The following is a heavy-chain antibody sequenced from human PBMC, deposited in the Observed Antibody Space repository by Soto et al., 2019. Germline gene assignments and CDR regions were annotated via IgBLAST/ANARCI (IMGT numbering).Heavy chain of an antibody. CDR1: GGSISSGGYY. CDR2: IYYSGST. J-gene: IGHJ6*03. D-gene: IGHD2-21*02. CDR3: ARGGGDDNYYYYMDV. V-gene: IGHV4-31*03. Sequence: QVQLQESGPGLVKPSQTLSLTCTVSGGSISSGGYYWSWIRQHPGKGLEWIGYIYYSGSTYYNPSLKGRVTISVDTSKNQFSLKLSSVTAADTAVYYCARGGGDDNYYYYMDVWGKGTTVTVSS.